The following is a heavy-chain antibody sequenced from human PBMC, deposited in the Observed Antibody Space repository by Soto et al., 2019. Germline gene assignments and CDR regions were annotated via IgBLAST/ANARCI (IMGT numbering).Heavy chain of an antibody. CDR1: GFTFSGSA. CDR2: IRSKPNNYAT. V-gene: IGHV3-73*01. J-gene: IGHJ4*02. CDR3: TRHLSDY. Sequence: EVQLVESRGGLVQPGESLKLSCTTSGFTFSGSALHWVRQASGKGLEWVGRIRSKPNNYATAYAASVKGRFTISRDDSKNTAYLQMNSLKTEDTAVYYCTRHLSDYWGQGTLVTVSS.